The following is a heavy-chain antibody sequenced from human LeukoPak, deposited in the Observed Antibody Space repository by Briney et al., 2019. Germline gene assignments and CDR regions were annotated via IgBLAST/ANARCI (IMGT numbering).Heavy chain of an antibody. CDR2: IRAHNGDT. Sequence: ASVKVSCKASGYTFTSYAISWVRQAPGQGLEWMGWIRAHNGDTNHAQQLQGRVTMTTDTSARTAYMELRSLRSEDTAVYYCARGEFICTINTCYASALDSWGQGTLVTVSS. V-gene: IGHV1-18*01. CDR1: GYTFTSYA. J-gene: IGHJ4*02. CDR3: ARGEFICTINTCYASALDS. D-gene: IGHD2-2*01.